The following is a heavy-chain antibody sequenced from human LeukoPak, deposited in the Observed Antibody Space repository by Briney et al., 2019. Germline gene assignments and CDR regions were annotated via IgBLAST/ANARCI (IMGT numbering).Heavy chain of an antibody. Sequence: SETLSLTCTVSGGSINSGGYYWSWIRQHPGKGLEWIGSIYYSGSTYYNPSLRSRVTISVDTSKNQFSLKLSSVTAADTAVYYCARDRDSSSWYYYYYYMDVWGKGTTVTVSS. V-gene: IGHV4-39*07. D-gene: IGHD6-13*01. CDR2: IYYSGST. J-gene: IGHJ6*03. CDR1: GGSINSGGYY. CDR3: ARDRDSSSWYYYYYYMDV.